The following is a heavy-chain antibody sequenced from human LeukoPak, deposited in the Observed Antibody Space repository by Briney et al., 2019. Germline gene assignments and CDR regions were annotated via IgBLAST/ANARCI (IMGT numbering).Heavy chain of an antibody. CDR1: GFTFSSYA. Sequence: GGSLRLSCAASGFTFSSYAMSWVRQAPGKGLEWVSAISGGGGSTYYADSVKGRFTISRDNSKNTLYLQMNSLRAEDTAVYYCAKVLSVTTLGYWGQGTLVTVSS. D-gene: IGHD4-17*01. J-gene: IGHJ4*02. CDR3: AKVLSVTTLGY. CDR2: ISGGGGST. V-gene: IGHV3-23*01.